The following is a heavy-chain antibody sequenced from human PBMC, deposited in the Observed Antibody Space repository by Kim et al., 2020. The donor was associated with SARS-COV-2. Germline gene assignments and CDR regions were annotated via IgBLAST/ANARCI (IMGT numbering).Heavy chain of an antibody. CDR2: INHSGST. Sequence: SETLSLTCAVYGGSFSGYYWSWIRQPPGKGLEWIGEINHSGSTNYNPSLKSRVTISVDTSKNQFSLKLSSVTAADTAVYYCARGWGVVGATKGPNYYYYYMDVWGKGTTVTVSS. J-gene: IGHJ6*03. CDR3: ARGWGVVGATKGPNYYYYYMDV. V-gene: IGHV4-34*01. CDR1: GGSFSGYY. D-gene: IGHD1-26*01.